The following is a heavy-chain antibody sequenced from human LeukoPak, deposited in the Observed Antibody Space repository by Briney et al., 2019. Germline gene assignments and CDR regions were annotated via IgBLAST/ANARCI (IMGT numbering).Heavy chain of an antibody. CDR2: MNPNSGNT. V-gene: IGHV1-8*03. J-gene: IGHJ4*02. Sequence: ASVKVSCKASGYTFTSYDINWVRQAPGQGLEWMGWMNPNSGNTGYAQKFQGRVTITRNTSISTAYMELSSLRSDDTAVYYCARAYLGYSSSGTWGFDYWGQGTLVTVSS. D-gene: IGHD6-13*01. CDR1: GYTFTSYD. CDR3: ARAYLGYSSSGTWGFDY.